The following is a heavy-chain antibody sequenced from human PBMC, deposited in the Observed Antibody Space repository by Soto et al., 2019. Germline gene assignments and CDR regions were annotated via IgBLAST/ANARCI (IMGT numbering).Heavy chain of an antibody. CDR1: GYTFTSYG. Sequence: APVKVSCKASGYTFTSYGISWVRQAPGQGLEWMGWISAYNGNTNYAQKLQGRVTMTTDTSTSTAYMELRSLRSDETAVYYCAKVGSGINTYYYYGMDVWGQGTTVTVSS. D-gene: IGHD2-15*01. J-gene: IGHJ6*02. CDR3: AKVGSGINTYYYYGMDV. V-gene: IGHV1-18*01. CDR2: ISAYNGNT.